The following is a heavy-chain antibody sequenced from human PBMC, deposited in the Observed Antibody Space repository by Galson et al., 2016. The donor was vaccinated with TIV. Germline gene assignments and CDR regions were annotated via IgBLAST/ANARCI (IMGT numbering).Heavy chain of an antibody. J-gene: IGHJ3*02. CDR2: INVGNGNT. CDR3: ARDRLGAKRAFDI. D-gene: IGHD3-16*01. CDR1: GYTFTSHT. Sequence: SVKVSCKASGYTFTSHTMHWVRQAPGQRLEWMGWINVGNGNTKYVQKFKGKVTITSDTSARIAYMELSTLTSEDTAMYYCARDRLGAKRAFDIWGQGTLVTVSS. V-gene: IGHV1-3*01.